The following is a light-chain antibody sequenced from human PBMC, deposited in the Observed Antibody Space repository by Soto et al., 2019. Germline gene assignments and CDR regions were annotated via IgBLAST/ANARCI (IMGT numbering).Light chain of an antibody. J-gene: IGKJ1*01. V-gene: IGKV3-20*01. CDR1: QTVRNNY. Sequence: EFVLTQSPGTLSLSPGERATLSCRASQTVRNNYLAWYQQKPGQAPRLLIYDASSRATGIPDRFRGSGSGTDFTLTISRLEPEDFAVYSCQQYGSSPTFGQGTKVDIK. CDR3: QQYGSSPT. CDR2: DAS.